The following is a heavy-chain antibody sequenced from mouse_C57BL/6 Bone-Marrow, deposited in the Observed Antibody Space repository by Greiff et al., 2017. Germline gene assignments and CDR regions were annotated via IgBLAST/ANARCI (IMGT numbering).Heavy chain of an antibody. CDR3: ARKGPITTVYYYAMDY. V-gene: IGHV1-82*01. CDR2: IYPGDGDT. CDR1: GYAFSSSW. J-gene: IGHJ4*01. D-gene: IGHD1-1*01. Sequence: QVQLKESGPELVKPGASVKISCKASGYAFSSSWMNWVKQRPGKGLEWIGRIYPGDGDTNYNGKFKGKATLTADKSSSTAYMQLSSLTSEDSAVYFCARKGPITTVYYYAMDYWGQGTSVTVSS.